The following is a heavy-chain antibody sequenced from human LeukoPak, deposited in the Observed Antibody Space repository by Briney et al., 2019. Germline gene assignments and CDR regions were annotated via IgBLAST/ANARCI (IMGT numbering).Heavy chain of an antibody. D-gene: IGHD3-10*01. J-gene: IGHJ4*02. V-gene: IGHV1-18*01. CDR1: GYTFTSYG. CDR3: ARTFKIGETAALSY. CDR2: ISAYNGNT. Sequence: GASVKVSCKASGYTFTSYGISWVRQAPGQGLEWMGWISAYNGNTSYAQKLQGRVTMTTDTSTSTAYMELRSLRSDDTAVYYCARTFKIGETAALSYWGQGTLVTVSS.